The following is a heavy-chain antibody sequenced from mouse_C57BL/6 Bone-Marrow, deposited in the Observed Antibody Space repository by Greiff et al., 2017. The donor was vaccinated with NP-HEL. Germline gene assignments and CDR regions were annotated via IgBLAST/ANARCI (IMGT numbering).Heavy chain of an antibody. CDR1: GFNIKDDY. V-gene: IGHV14-4*01. J-gene: IGHJ1*03. CDR3: TRYGNYEDFDV. CDR2: IDPENGDT. Sequence: EVQVVESGAELVRPGASVKLSCTASGFNIKDDYMHWVKQRPEQGLEWIGWIDPENGDTEYASKFQGKATITADTSSNTAYLQLSSLTSEDTAVYYCTRYGNYEDFDVWGTGTTVTVSS. D-gene: IGHD2-1*01.